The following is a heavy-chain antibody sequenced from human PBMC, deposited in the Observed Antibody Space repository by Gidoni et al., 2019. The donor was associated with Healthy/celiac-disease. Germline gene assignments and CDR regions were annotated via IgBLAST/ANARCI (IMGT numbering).Heavy chain of an antibody. CDR1: GFTFSSYS. D-gene: IGHD5-12*01. J-gene: IGHJ4*02. CDR2: ISSSSSYI. CDR3: AREDGYNYGPTVFGY. V-gene: IGHV3-21*01. Sequence: EVQLVESGGGLVKPGGSLRLSCAASGFTFSSYSMNWVRQAPGKGLEWVSSISSSSSYIYYADSVKGRFTISRDNAKNSLYLQMNSLRAEDTAVYYCAREDGYNYGPTVFGYWGQGTLVTVSS.